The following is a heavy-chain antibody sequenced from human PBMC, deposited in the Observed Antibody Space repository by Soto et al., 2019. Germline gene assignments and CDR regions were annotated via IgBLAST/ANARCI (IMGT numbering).Heavy chain of an antibody. CDR2: ISSSGSTI. CDR1: GFTFSDYY. CDR3: ARDLQEDGIVVVPAAMSLDV. V-gene: IGHV3-11*01. J-gene: IGHJ6*04. D-gene: IGHD2-2*01. Sequence: VGSLRLSCAASGFTFSDYYMSWIRQAPGKGLEWVSYISSSGSTIYYADSVKGRFTISRDNAKNSRYLQMNSLRAEDTAVYYCARDLQEDGIVVVPAAMSLDVWGKGTTVTVSS.